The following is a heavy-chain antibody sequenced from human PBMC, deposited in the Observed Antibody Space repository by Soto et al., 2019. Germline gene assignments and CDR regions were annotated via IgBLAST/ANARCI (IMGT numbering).Heavy chain of an antibody. J-gene: IGHJ4*02. V-gene: IGHV4-34*01. D-gene: IGHD2-21*02. CDR3: ARETYCGGDCYSYYFDY. Sequence: SETLSLTCAVSGGSFSDYHWSWIRQPPGKGLEWIGEINHSGGTNYNPSLKSRVTISVDTSKNQFSLRLSSVTAADTAVYYCARETYCGGDCYSYYFDYWGQGTLVTVSS. CDR1: GGSFSDYH. CDR2: INHSGGT.